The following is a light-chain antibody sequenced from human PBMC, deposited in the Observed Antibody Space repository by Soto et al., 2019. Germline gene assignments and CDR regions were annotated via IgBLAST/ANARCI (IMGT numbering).Light chain of an antibody. CDR1: QSVSSN. V-gene: IGKV3-15*01. CDR2: GAY. J-gene: IGKJ1*01. Sequence: EIVMTQSPATLSVSPGERATLSCSASQSVSSNLAWYQQKPGQAHRLLIYGAYTRATAIPDRFSGSGSGTEFTLTISRLMSEDFAVYYCQQSNNWPQWTLGPGNKVDLK. CDR3: QQSNNWPQWT.